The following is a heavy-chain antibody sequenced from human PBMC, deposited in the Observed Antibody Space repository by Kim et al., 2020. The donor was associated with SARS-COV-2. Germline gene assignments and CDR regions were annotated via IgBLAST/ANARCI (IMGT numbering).Heavy chain of an antibody. V-gene: IGHV3-64D*09. J-gene: IGHJ4*02. D-gene: IGHD5-12*01. CDR3: VRYSGYASREDSVY. Sequence: YADSVKGRFTISRDNSQNTLYLQMSSLRAEDTAVYYCVRYSGYASREDSVYWGQGTLVTVSS.